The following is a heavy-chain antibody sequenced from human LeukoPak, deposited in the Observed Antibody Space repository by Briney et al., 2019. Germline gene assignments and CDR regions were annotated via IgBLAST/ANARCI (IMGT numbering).Heavy chain of an antibody. Sequence: GGSLRLSCAASEFTFSSYTLHWVRQAPGKGLEWVAFLSYDGNSKYYADSVKGRFTISRDNSNNTLSLQMNNLRTEDTAIYYCARGIEPLVVFTPVDYWGLGTLVTVSS. V-gene: IGHV3-30-3*01. J-gene: IGHJ4*02. CDR1: EFTFSSYT. CDR3: ARGIEPLVVFTPVDY. CDR2: LSYDGNSK. D-gene: IGHD3-22*01.